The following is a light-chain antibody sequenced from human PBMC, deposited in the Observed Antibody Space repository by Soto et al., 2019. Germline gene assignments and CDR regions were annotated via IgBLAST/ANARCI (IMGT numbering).Light chain of an antibody. Sequence: QSALTQPPSASGSPGQSVTISCTGTSSDVGGYNYVSWYQQHPGKAPKVMIYEVSKRPSGVPDRFSGSKSGNTASLTVSELQAEDEAEYYCSSYAGSNNLVFGGGTQLTVL. CDR1: SSDVGGYNY. J-gene: IGLJ3*02. CDR2: EVS. V-gene: IGLV2-8*01. CDR3: SSYAGSNNLV.